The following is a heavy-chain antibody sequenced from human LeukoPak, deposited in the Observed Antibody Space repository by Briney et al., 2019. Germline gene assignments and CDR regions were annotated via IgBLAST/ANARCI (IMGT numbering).Heavy chain of an antibody. J-gene: IGHJ4*02. CDR3: ASWSPGDYVLDY. CDR2: INAGNGNT. Sequence: ASVKVSCKASRYTFTSYSMHWVRQAPGQRLEWMGWINAGNGNTKYSQTFQGRVTITRDTFASTAYMELRSLRSDDTAVYYCASWSPGDYVLDYWGQGTLVTVSS. V-gene: IGHV1-3*01. CDR1: RYTFTSYS. D-gene: IGHD4-17*01.